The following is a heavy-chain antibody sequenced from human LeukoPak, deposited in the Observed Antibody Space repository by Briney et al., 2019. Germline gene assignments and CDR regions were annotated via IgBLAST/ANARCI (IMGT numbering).Heavy chain of an antibody. J-gene: IGHJ5*02. CDR2: IYYSGST. V-gene: IGHV4-31*03. Sequence: RPSETLSLTCTVSGGSISSGGYHWGWIRQHPGKGLEWIGYIYYSGSTYYNPSLKSRVTISVDTSKNQFSLKLSSVTAADTAMYYCARASKEGYMTTVYNWFDPWGQGTLVTVSS. D-gene: IGHD4-11*01. CDR3: ARASKEGYMTTVYNWFDP. CDR1: GGSISSGGYH.